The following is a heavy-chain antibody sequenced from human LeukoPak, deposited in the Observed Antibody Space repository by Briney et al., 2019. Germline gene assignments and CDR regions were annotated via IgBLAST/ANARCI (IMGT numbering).Heavy chain of an antibody. CDR1: GYTFTSYD. V-gene: IGHV1-8*01. Sequence: ASVKVSCKASGYTFTSYDINWVRQATGQGFEWMGWMNPNSGNTGYAQKFQGRVTMTRNTSISTAYMELSSLRSEDTAVYYCARLKLVDTAMSVYYGMDVWGQGTTVTVSS. CDR3: ARLKLVDTAMSVYYGMDV. J-gene: IGHJ6*02. D-gene: IGHD5-18*01. CDR2: MNPNSGNT.